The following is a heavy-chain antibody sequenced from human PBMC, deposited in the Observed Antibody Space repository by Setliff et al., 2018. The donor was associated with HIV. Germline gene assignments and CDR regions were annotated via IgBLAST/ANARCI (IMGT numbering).Heavy chain of an antibody. J-gene: IGHJ4*02. CDR1: GDSVSSNSAA. Sequence: SQTLSLTCDISGDSVSSNSAAWHWIRQSPSRGLEWLGRTYYISKWYNEYAPSVKSRITINTDTSKNQFSLHLSSVTPEDTAVYYCVRQFGYYFGYWGQGTLVTVSS. D-gene: IGHD3-16*01. CDR2: TYYISKWYN. CDR3: VRQFGYYFGY. V-gene: IGHV6-1*01.